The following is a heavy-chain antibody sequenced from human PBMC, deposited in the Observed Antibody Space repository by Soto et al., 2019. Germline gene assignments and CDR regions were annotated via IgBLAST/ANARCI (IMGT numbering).Heavy chain of an antibody. D-gene: IGHD5-18*01. CDR1: GGSISSSDHY. Sequence: SETLSLTCTVSGGSISSSDHYWGWIRQPPGKGLEWIGNIYYSGSASYNPSLKSRVTISVDTSKNQVSLKLSSVTAADTAVYNCVSGYPWVGFDYWGQGTLVTVSS. CDR3: VSGYPWVGFDY. CDR2: IYYSGSA. J-gene: IGHJ4*02. V-gene: IGHV4-39*01.